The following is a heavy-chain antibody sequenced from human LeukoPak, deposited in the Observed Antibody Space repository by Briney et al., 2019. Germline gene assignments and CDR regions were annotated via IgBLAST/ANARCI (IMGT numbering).Heavy chain of an antibody. CDR1: GGSISSSSYY. J-gene: IGHJ4*02. D-gene: IGHD3-22*01. CDR2: IYSSGST. Sequence: SETLSLTCTVSGGSISSSSYYWGWIRQPPGKGLEWIGGIYSSGSTYYNPSLKSRVTISVDTSKNQFSLKLSSVTAADTAVYYCARIVVADLDYWGQGTLVTVSS. V-gene: IGHV4-39*01. CDR3: ARIVVADLDY.